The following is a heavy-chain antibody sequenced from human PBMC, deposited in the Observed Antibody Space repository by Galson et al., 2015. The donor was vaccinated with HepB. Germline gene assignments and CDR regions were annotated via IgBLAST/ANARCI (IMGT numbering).Heavy chain of an antibody. D-gene: IGHD1-20*01. CDR3: AGSRYNWNARPYYYYGMDV. CDR1: GYTFTSYA. V-gene: IGHV1-3*01. J-gene: IGHJ6*02. CDR2: INAGNGNT. Sequence: SVKVSCKASGYTFTSYAMHWVRQAPGQRLGWMGWINAGNGNTKYSQKFQGRVTITRDTSACTDYMGLSSLRSEDTAVYYCAGSRYNWNARPYYYYGMDVWVQGTTVTVSS.